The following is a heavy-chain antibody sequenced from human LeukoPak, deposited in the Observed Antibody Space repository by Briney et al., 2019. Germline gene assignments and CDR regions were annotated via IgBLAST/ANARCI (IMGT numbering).Heavy chain of an antibody. D-gene: IGHD6-13*01. J-gene: IGHJ4*02. V-gene: IGHV4-59*08. CDR3: ARVSGDFDY. Sequence: SETLSLTCTVSGDSISSYYWNWIRQPPGKGLEWIGYIYYSGSTNYNPSLKSRVTISVDTSKNQFSLKLSSVTAADTAVYYCARVSGDFDYWGQGTLVTVSS. CDR1: GDSISSYY. CDR2: IYYSGST.